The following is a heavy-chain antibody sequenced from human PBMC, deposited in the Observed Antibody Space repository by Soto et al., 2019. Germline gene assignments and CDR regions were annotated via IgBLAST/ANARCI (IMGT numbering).Heavy chain of an antibody. V-gene: IGHV4-61*01. Sequence: EILSLTFTVSGASVSSGSYYLSWIRQPPGKGLEWIGYIFYTGSTNYNPSLKSRVTISVDTSKNQFSLKLSSVTAADKAVYYCARGYSYFDYWGQGTLVTVYS. CDR3: ARGYSYFDY. CDR2: IFYTGST. CDR1: GASVSSGSYY. D-gene: IGHD2-15*01. J-gene: IGHJ4*02.